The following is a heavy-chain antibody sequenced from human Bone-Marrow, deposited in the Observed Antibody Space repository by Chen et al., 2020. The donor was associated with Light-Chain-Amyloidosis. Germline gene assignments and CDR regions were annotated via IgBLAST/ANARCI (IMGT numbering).Heavy chain of an antibody. V-gene: IGHV4-34*01. CDR3: VRGTHDDFWGGYYYYYMYG. D-gene: IGHD3-3*01. CDR1: GGSFSGYY. Sequence: QVQLQQWGAGLLKPSETLSLTCAVYGGSFSGYYWSWIRQPPGKGLEWIGEIKHSGSTNYNPSCKGRLAISVDASKNQLSLKLRSVTAADTAGYYCVRGTHDDFWGGYYYYYMYGWGKGTTVTVPS. J-gene: IGHJ6*03. CDR2: IKHSGST.